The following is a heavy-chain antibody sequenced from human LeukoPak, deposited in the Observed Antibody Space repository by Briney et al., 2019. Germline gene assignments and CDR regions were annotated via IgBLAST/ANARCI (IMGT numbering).Heavy chain of an antibody. CDR3: AREVPPLGYCSSTSCCKSGGMDV. CDR2: ISSNGGST. CDR1: GFTFSSYA. D-gene: IGHD2-2*01. Sequence: QSGGSLRLSCAASGFTFSSYAMHWVRQAPGKGLEYVSAISSNGGSTYYANSVKGRFTISRDNSKNTLYLQMGSLRAEDMAVYYCAREVPPLGYCSSTSCCKSGGMDVWGQGTTVTVSS. V-gene: IGHV3-64*01. J-gene: IGHJ6*02.